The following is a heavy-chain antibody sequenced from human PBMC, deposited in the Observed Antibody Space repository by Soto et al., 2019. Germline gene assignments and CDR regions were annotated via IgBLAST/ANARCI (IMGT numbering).Heavy chain of an antibody. J-gene: IGHJ4*02. CDR2: IYYSGST. CDR1: GGSISSYY. CDR3: ARGARSGYYDSSGYYSGFDYFDY. Sequence: SETLSLTCTVSGGSISSYYWSWIRQPPGKGLEWIGYIYYSGSTNYNPSLKSRVTISVDTSKNQFSLKLSSVTAADTAVYYCARGARSGYYDSSGYYSGFDYFDYWGQGTLVTVSS. D-gene: IGHD3-22*01. V-gene: IGHV4-59*01.